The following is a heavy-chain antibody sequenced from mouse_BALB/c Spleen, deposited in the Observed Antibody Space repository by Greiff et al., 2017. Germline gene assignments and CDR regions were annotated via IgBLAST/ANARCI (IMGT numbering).Heavy chain of an antibody. V-gene: IGHV5-4*02. CDR2: ISDGGSYT. Sequence: EVKLVESGGGLVKPGGSLKLSCAASGFPFSDYYMYWVRQTPEKRLEWVATISDGGSYTYYPESVKGRFTISRDNAKNNRYLQMSSLKSEDTAMYYCASQLVAMDYWGQGTSVTVSS. CDR1: GFPFSDYY. CDR3: ASQLVAMDY. D-gene: IGHD4-1*02. J-gene: IGHJ4*01.